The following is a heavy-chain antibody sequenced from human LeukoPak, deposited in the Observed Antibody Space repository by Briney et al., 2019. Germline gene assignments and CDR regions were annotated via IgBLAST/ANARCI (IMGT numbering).Heavy chain of an antibody. CDR2: INPNSGGT. J-gene: IGHJ3*02. Sequence: ASVKVSCKASGYTFTGYYVHWVRQAPGQGLEWMGWINPNSGGTNYPQKFQGRVTMTRDTSISTVYMELSRLRSDDTAVYYCTRDFLHVYYYDSSGYVRGAFDIWGQGTMVTVSS. D-gene: IGHD3-22*01. CDR3: TRDFLHVYYYDSSGYVRGAFDI. V-gene: IGHV1-2*02. CDR1: GYTFTGYY.